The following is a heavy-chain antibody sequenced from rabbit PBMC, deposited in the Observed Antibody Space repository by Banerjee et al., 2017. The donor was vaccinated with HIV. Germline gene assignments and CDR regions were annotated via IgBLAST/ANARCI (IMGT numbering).Heavy chain of an antibody. V-gene: IGHV1S45*01. CDR2: INTSSGNT. CDR1: GFSFSNKCV. D-gene: IGHD1-1*01. Sequence: QEQLEESGGGLVKSEGSLTLTCTASGFSFSNKCVMCWVRQAPGKGLEWIGCINTSSGNTVYATWAKGRFTISRTSSTTVTLQMTSLTAADTATYFCARDLAAIIGWNFGLWGQGTLVTVS. CDR3: ARDLAAIIGWNFGL. J-gene: IGHJ3*01.